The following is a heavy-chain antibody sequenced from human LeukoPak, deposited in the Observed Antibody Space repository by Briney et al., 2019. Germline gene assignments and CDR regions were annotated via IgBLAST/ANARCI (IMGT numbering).Heavy chain of an antibody. V-gene: IGHV3-33*01. D-gene: IGHD6-13*01. CDR2: IWYDGSNK. Sequence: PGRSLRLSCAASGFTFSSYGMRWVRQAPGKGLEWMAVIWYDGSNKYYADSVKGRFTISRDNSKNTLYLQMNSLRAEDTAVYYCARDLLYSSSWYVGLDYWGQGTLVTVSS. CDR1: GFTFSSYG. J-gene: IGHJ4*02. CDR3: ARDLLYSSSWYVGLDY.